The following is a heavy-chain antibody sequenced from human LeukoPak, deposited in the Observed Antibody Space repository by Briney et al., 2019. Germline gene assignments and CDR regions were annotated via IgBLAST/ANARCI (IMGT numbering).Heavy chain of an antibody. CDR3: AGEGIAARPGHYYYMDV. J-gene: IGHJ6*03. Sequence: GGSLRLSCAASGFTFSNYAIHWVRQAPGKGLEWVAFIRYDGSNKYYVDSVKGRFTISRDNSKNTLYLQMNSLRAEDTAVYYCAGEGIAARPGHYYYMDVWGKGTTVTVSS. CDR2: IRYDGSNK. D-gene: IGHD6-6*01. CDR1: GFTFSNYA. V-gene: IGHV3-30*02.